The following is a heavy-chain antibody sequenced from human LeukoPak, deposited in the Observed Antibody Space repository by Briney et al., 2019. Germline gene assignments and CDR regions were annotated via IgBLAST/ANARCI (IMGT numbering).Heavy chain of an antibody. D-gene: IGHD4-11*01. J-gene: IGHJ6*03. CDR2: IYTSGST. CDR3: ARDRGLYSNYGYYYYFMDV. CDR1: GGSISSGSYY. Sequence: PSETLSLTCTVPGGSISSGSYYWSWIRQPAGKGLEWIGRIYTSGSTNYNPSLKSRVTISVDTSKNQFSLKLSSVTAADTAVYYCARDRGLYSNYGYYYYFMDVWGKGTTVTVSS. V-gene: IGHV4-61*02.